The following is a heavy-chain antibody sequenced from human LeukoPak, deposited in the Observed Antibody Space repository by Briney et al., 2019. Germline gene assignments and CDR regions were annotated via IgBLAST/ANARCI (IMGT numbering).Heavy chain of an antibody. V-gene: IGHV1-18*01. D-gene: IGHD3-22*01. CDR1: GYTFTSYG. J-gene: IGHJ4*02. CDR3: AAYDSSGYYYELSDVHFDY. CDR2: ISAYNGNT. Sequence: GASVKVSCKASGYTFTSYGISWVRQAPGQGLEWMGWISAYNGNTNYAQKLQGRVTMTTDTSTSTAYMELRSLRSEDTAVYYCAAYDSSGYYYELSDVHFDYWGQGTLVTVSS.